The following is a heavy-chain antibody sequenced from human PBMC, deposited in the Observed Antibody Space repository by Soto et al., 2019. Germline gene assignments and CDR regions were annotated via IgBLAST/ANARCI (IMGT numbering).Heavy chain of an antibody. J-gene: IGHJ5*02. CDR1: GGSINSGDYY. D-gene: IGHD3-10*01. Sequence: SSETLSLTCTVSGGSINSGDYYWSWIRQPPGKGLEWIGYIYYSGSTSYNPSLKSRLIMSVDTSKNEFSLRLSSVTAADTAMYYCARDQTSGASGHHWFDRWGQGTLVTVSS. CDR3: ARDQTSGASGHHWFDR. V-gene: IGHV4-30-4*01. CDR2: IYYSGST.